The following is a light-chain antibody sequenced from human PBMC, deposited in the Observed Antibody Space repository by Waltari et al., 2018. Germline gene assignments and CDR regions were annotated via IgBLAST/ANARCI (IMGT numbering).Light chain of an antibody. CDR3: QHYITSSGT. V-gene: IGKV3-20*01. CDR1: QTVSSTY. J-gene: IGKJ1*01. Sequence: EIVLTQSPGTLSLSPGERATLSCRASQTVSSTYLAWYQQKPGQAPRLLIYGASSRATGIPDRFSGSGSGTDFTLTISRLEPEDFAEYYRQHYITSSGTFGQGTKVEIK. CDR2: GAS.